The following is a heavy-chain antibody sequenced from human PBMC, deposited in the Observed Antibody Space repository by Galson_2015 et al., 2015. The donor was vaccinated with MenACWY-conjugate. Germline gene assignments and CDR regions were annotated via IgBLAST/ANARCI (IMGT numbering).Heavy chain of an antibody. CDR3: AKSRGASFYFDS. V-gene: IGHV3-7*01. D-gene: IGHD1-26*01. Sequence: SLRLSCATSGFTFITYWMSWVRQAPGKGLEWVANINQDTTEKYYVDSVKGRFTISRDYAKNSVYLQMNSLRPEDTAVFYCAKSRGASFYFDSWGQGTLVTVSS. CDR2: INQDTTEK. J-gene: IGHJ4*02. CDR1: GFTFITYW.